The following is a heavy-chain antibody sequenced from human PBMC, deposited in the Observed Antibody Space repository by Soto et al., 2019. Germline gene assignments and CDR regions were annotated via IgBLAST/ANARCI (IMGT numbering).Heavy chain of an antibody. CDR2: ISSSGYTI. J-gene: IGHJ6*03. CDR1: GFSFSDYY. D-gene: IGHD2-15*01. V-gene: IGHV3-11*01. Sequence: QVQLVESGGGLVKPGGSLRLSCAASGFSFSDYYMSWIRQAPGKGLEWVSYISSSGYTIYYADSVKGRFTISRDNAKNSPYLQMNTRRAEDTAVYYCARVPEATGYCSGGSCHSTHYYYMDVWGKGNTVTVS. CDR3: ARVPEATGYCSGGSCHSTHYYYMDV.